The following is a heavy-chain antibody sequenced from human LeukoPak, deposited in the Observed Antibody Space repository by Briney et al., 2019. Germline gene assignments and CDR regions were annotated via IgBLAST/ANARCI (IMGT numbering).Heavy chain of an antibody. CDR2: IYHSGST. Sequence: SQTLSLTCTVSGGSISSGGYYWGWIRQPPGKGLEWIGSIYHSGSTYYNPSLKSRVTISVDTSKNQFSLKLSSVTAADTAVYYCARQDYYGSGSYGTPDAFDIWGQGTMVTVSS. V-gene: IGHV4-39*01. D-gene: IGHD3-10*01. J-gene: IGHJ3*02. CDR3: ARQDYYGSGSYGTPDAFDI. CDR1: GGSISSGGYY.